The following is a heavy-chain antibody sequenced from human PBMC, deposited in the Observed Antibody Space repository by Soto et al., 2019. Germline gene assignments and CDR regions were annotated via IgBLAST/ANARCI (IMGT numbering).Heavy chain of an antibody. J-gene: IGHJ4*02. CDR2: ISYDGSNK. CDR3: VAGQYFFDY. D-gene: IGHD6-19*01. V-gene: IGHV3-30*03. Sequence: QVQLVESGGGVVQPGRSLRLSCAASGFSFSSYGMQWVRQAPGKGLEWVAVISYDGSNKYYADSVKDRFTISRDNSKKTLYLQMKSLRADDTAVYYGVAGQYFFDYCGQGTLVTVSS. CDR1: GFSFSSYG.